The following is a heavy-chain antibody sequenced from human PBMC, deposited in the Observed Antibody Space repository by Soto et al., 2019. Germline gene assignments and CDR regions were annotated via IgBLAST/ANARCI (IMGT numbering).Heavy chain of an antibody. CDR2: ISGSGGST. CDR1: GFTFSSYA. J-gene: IGHJ3*02. CDR3: AKDLPPYCSGGSCGAFDI. D-gene: IGHD2-15*01. Sequence: PGGSLRLSCAAPGFTFSSYAMSWVRQAPGKGLEWVSAISGSGGSTYYADSVKGRFTISRDNSKNTLYLQMNSLRAEDTAVYYCAKDLPPYCSGGSCGAFDIWGQGTMVTVSS. V-gene: IGHV3-23*01.